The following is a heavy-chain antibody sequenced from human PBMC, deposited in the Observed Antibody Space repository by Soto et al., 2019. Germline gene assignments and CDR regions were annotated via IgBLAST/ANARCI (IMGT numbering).Heavy chain of an antibody. Sequence: GGSLRLSCAASGFTFSSYWMSWVRQAPGKGLEWVANINQDGGEKYYVDSVKGRFTISRDNAKNSLYLQMNSLRAEDTAVYYCARFAIVATVYWFDPWGQGTLVTVSS. J-gene: IGHJ5*02. CDR1: GFTFSSYW. D-gene: IGHD5-12*01. V-gene: IGHV3-7*01. CDR2: INQDGGEK. CDR3: ARFAIVATVYWFDP.